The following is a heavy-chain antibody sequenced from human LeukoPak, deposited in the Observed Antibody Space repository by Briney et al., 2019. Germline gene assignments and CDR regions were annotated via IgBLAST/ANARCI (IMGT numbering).Heavy chain of an antibody. J-gene: IGHJ4*02. V-gene: IGHV3-11*01. Sequence: GGSLRLSCAASGFSSSDFYMSWIRQAPGMGLEWISYIGTRSNPIYYADSVKGRFTISRDDAKNSLYLQMNSLRDEDTAVYFCAREARGSGRDFDYWGQGILVTVSS. CDR2: IGTRSNPI. D-gene: IGHD1-26*01. CDR3: AREARGSGRDFDY. CDR1: GFSSSDFY.